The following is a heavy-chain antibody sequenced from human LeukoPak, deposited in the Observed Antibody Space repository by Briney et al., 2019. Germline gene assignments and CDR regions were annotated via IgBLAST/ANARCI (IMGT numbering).Heavy chain of an antibody. CDR1: GFSFSSYT. V-gene: IGHV3-48*01. Sequence: GGSLRLSCAASGFSFSSYTMSWVRQAPGKGLEWVSYISSSSSTIYYADSVKGRFTISRDNAKNSLYLQMNSLRAEDTAVYYCARAPYGDLDYWGQGTLVTVSS. D-gene: IGHD4-17*01. J-gene: IGHJ4*02. CDR3: ARAPYGDLDY. CDR2: ISSSSSTI.